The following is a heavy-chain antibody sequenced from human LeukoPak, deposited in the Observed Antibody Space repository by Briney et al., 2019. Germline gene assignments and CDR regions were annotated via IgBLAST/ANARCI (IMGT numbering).Heavy chain of an antibody. CDR1: GFTFSSYA. CDR3: ARDTYGYFDY. CDR2: ISYDGSNK. D-gene: IGHD4-17*01. V-gene: IGHV3-30*04. J-gene: IGHJ4*02. Sequence: PGGSLRLSCAASGFTFSSYAMHWVRQAPGKGLEWVAVISYDGSNKYYADSVKGRFTISRDNSKNTLYLQMNSLRAEDTAVYYCARDTYGYFDYWGQGTLVTVSS.